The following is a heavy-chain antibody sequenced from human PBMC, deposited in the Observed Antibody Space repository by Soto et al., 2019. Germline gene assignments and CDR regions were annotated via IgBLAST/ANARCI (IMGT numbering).Heavy chain of an antibody. CDR2: IRTGDGKT. CDR1: GYSFMNYA. J-gene: IGHJ5*02. Sequence: QVQLVQSGAEVKRPGASVKISCKASGYSFMNYAMHWVRQAPGQGLEWIGWIRTGDGKTKYSQKLQGRVTITRDTSASIAYMELSSLRFEDAAVYYCARVPRYSADVVEVPAVMYDKWFDPWGQGTLVTVSS. CDR3: ARVPRYSADVVEVPAVMYDKWFDP. V-gene: IGHV1-3*04. D-gene: IGHD2-2*01.